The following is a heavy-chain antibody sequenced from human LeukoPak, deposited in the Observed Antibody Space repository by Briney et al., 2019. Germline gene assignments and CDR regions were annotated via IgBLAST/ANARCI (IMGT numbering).Heavy chain of an antibody. V-gene: IGHV4-38-2*01. CDR3: ARHRLYDSTGYYYDFDY. Sequence: SETLSLTCAVSGYSIGSGYYWGWIRQPPGKGLEWVGSIYFSGSIYYNPSLKSRVTISLDTPKNQFSLKLSSVTAADTAVYYCARHRLYDSTGYYYDFDYWGQGTLVTVSS. CDR1: GYSIGSGYY. J-gene: IGHJ4*02. CDR2: IYFSGSI. D-gene: IGHD3-22*01.